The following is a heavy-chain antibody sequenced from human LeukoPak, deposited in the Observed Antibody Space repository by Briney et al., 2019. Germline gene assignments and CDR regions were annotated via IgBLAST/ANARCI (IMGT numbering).Heavy chain of an antibody. CDR2: IRSKAYGGTT. V-gene: IGHV3-49*04. CDR3: TRVGPYNYPLDY. J-gene: IGHJ4*02. CDR1: GFTFGDYA. D-gene: IGHD1-20*01. Sequence: PGGSLRLSCTASGFTFGDYAMSWVRPAPGKGLEWVGFIRSKAYGGTTEYAASVKGRFTISRDDSKSIAYLQMNSLKTEDTAVYYCTRVGPYNYPLDYWGQGTLVTVSS.